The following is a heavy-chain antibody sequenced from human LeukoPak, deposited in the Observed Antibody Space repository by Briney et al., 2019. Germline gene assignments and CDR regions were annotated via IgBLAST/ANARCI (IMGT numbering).Heavy chain of an antibody. CDR2: IHQSGST. CDR3: ARNGAYCLDY. Sequence: PSGTLSLTCVVSGGFMNSINWWSWVRQPPGKGLEWIGEIHQSGSTNYNPSLRGRVTISVDRSKSQFSLNLNSVTVADTAVYYCARNGAYCLDYWGQGILVTVSS. V-gene: IGHV4-4*02. J-gene: IGHJ4*02. D-gene: IGHD4/OR15-4a*01. CDR1: GGFMNSINW.